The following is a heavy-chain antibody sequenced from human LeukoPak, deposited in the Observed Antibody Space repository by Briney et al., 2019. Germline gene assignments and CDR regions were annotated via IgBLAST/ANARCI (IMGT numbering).Heavy chain of an antibody. CDR1: GFTFSSYS. V-gene: IGHV3-21*01. CDR2: ISSSSSYI. CDR3: ARGFSGTADY. D-gene: IGHD1-1*01. J-gene: IGHJ4*02. Sequence: GGSLRLSCAASGFTFSSYSMNWVRQAPGKGLEWVSSISSSSSYIYYADSVKGRFTISRDNAKNSLYLQMNSLRAEDTAVCYCARGFSGTADYWGQGTLVTVSS.